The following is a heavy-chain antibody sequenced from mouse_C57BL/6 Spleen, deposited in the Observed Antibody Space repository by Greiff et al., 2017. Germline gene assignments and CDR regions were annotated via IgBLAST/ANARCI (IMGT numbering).Heavy chain of an antibody. J-gene: IGHJ2*01. CDR1: GYAFSSYW. Sequence: QVQLQQSGAELVKPGASVKISCKASGYAFSSYWMNWVKQRPGKGLEWIGQIYPGDGDTNYNGKFKGKVTLTADKSSSTAYLQLSSLTSEASEVYFCSRRGGYDYDGSLDYWGTGTTLTVSS. CDR2: IYPGDGDT. CDR3: SRRGGYDYDGSLDY. V-gene: IGHV1-80*01. D-gene: IGHD2-4*01.